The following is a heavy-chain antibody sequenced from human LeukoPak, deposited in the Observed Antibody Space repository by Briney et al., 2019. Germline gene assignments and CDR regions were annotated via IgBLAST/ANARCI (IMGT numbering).Heavy chain of an antibody. CDR1: GYTFTSYD. CDR2: MNPNSGAT. CDR3: ARGGRGAYDSGGYYYDRPGDY. J-gene: IGHJ4*02. Sequence: ASVKVSCKASGYTFTSYDFNWLRQATGQGPEWMGWMNPNSGATGYAQKFQGRVTMTRSASINTAYMELSSLRSEDTAVYYCARGGRGAYDSGGYYYDRPGDYWGQGTLVTVSS. V-gene: IGHV1-8*01. D-gene: IGHD3-22*01.